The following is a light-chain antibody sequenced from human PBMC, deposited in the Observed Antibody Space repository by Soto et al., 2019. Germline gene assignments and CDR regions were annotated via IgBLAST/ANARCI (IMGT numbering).Light chain of an antibody. Sequence: EIVITQSPVTLSLSPGERATLSCRASESVSSNLAWYQQKPGQAPRLLIYDASTRATGIPARFSGSGSGTEFTLIISSLQSEDFAVYYCQQYNNWPPGRTFGQGTKVEIK. J-gene: IGKJ1*01. CDR2: DAS. V-gene: IGKV3-15*01. CDR3: QQYNNWPPGRT. CDR1: ESVSSN.